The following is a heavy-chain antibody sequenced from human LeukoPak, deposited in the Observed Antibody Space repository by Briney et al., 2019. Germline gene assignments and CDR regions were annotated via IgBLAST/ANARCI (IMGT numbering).Heavy chain of an antibody. V-gene: IGHV4-4*09. D-gene: IGHD6-13*01. CDR2: IYTSGST. CDR3: ARQIASAGTAGFDF. CDR1: GSISGYY. Sequence: SETLSLTCTVSGSISGYYWSWIRQPPGKGLEWIGYIYTSGSTNYNPSLKSRVTMSVDTSKNQFSLRLRSVTAADTAVYYCARQIASAGTAGFDFWGQGALVTVSS. J-gene: IGHJ4*02.